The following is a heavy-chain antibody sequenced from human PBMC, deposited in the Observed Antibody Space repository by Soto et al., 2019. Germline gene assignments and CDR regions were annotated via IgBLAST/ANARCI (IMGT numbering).Heavy chain of an antibody. CDR3: ARDRYYYDSSGYSY. J-gene: IGHJ4*02. CDR1: GYTYTSYG. D-gene: IGHD3-22*01. Sequence: GASVKVSCKASGYTYTSYGISWVRLAPGQGLEWMGWISAYNGNTNYAQKLQGRVTMTTDTSTSTAYMELRSLRSDDTAVYYCARDRYYYDSSGYSYWGQGTLVTVSS. V-gene: IGHV1-18*01. CDR2: ISAYNGNT.